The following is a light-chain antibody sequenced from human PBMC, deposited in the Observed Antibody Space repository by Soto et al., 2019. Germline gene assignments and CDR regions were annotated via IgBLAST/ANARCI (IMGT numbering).Light chain of an antibody. Sequence: EIVMTQSPATLSVSPGERATLSCRTSQSVAGYLAWYQHKPGQAPRLLIYCASTGATGIPARFSGSGSGTEFTLTISSLQSGDFAVYYCQQYNSWPGTFGQGTKVEIK. CDR2: CAS. J-gene: IGKJ1*01. CDR3: QQYNSWPGT. V-gene: IGKV3-15*01. CDR1: QSVAGY.